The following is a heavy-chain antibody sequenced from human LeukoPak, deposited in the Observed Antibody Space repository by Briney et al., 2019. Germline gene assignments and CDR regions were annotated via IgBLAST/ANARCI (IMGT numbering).Heavy chain of an antibody. CDR1: GGSISSGGYY. CDR2: IYYSGST. D-gene: IGHD5-18*01. J-gene: IGHJ4*02. CDR3: ARVRDTAMVEYYFDY. Sequence: SETLSLTCTVSGGSISSGGYYWSWIRQHPGKGLEWFGYIYYSGSTYYNPSLKSRVTISVDTSKNQFSLKLSSVTAADTAVYYCARVRDTAMVEYYFDYWGQGTLVTVSS. V-gene: IGHV4-31*03.